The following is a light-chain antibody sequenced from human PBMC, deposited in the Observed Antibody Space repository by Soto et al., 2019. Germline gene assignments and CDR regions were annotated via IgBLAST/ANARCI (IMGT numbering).Light chain of an antibody. J-gene: IGLJ2*01. V-gene: IGLV2-14*01. CDR2: DVS. CDR1: SSDVGGYNY. CDR3: SSYASSSPVV. Sequence: QSVLTQPASVSGSPGQSITISCTGTSSDVGGYNYVSWYQQYPGKVPKLMIYDVSSRPSGVSNRFSGSKSGNTASLTISGLQADDEADYYCSSYASSSPVVFGGGTKLTVL.